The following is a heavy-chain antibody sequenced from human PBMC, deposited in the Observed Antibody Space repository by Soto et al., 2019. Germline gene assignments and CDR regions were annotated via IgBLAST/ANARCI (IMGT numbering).Heavy chain of an antibody. CDR2: ISYDGSNK. CDR3: ARDREVTYYDFWSGYSIDY. V-gene: IGHV3-30-3*01. D-gene: IGHD3-3*01. Sequence: QVQLVESGGGVVQPGRSLRLSCAASGFTFSSYAMHWVRQAPGKGREWVAVISYDGSNKYYADSVKGRFTISRNNSKNKLYLQMNSLRAEDTAVYYCARDREVTYYDFWSGYSIDYWGQGTLVTVSS. CDR1: GFTFSSYA. J-gene: IGHJ4*02.